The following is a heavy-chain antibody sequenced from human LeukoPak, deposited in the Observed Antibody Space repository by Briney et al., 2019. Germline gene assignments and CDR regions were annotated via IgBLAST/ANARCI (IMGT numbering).Heavy chain of an antibody. V-gene: IGHV3-9*01. J-gene: IGHJ4*02. CDR3: ASHPSVGHLLSGFHFDY. CDR1: EFTFVDYA. CDR2: ISWNSGTI. Sequence: PGRSLRLSCVASEFTFVDYAMHWVRQAPGKGLEWVSGISWNSGTIVYADSVKGRFTISRDNAKNSLYLQMNSLRADDTALYYCASHPSVGHLLSGFHFDYWGQGTLVTVSS. D-gene: IGHD1-26*01.